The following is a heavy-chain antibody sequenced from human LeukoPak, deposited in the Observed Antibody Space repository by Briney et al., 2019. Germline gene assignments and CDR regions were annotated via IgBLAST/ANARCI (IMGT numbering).Heavy chain of an antibody. CDR2: IKHDESEK. D-gene: IGHD3-16*01. CDR3: TRRLDD. CDR1: GFSFNSDW. V-gene: IGHV3-7*01. J-gene: IGHJ4*02. Sequence: PGWSLRLSCAASGFSFNSDWRDWVRQAPGKGLEWVANIKHDESEKNYLDSVKGRFTISRDNAQNSLYLQMNGLRVEDTAVYYCTRRLDDWGQGTLVTVSS.